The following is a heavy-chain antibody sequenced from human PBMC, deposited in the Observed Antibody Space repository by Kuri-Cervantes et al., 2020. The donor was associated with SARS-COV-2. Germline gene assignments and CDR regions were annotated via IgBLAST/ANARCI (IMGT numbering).Heavy chain of an antibody. J-gene: IGHJ4*02. CDR2: INPNSGGT. CDR1: GCTFTGYY. Sequence: ASVKVSCKASGCTFTGYYMHWVRRAPGQGLEWMGWINPNSGGTNYAQKFQGRVTMTRDTSISTAYMELSRLRSDDTAVYYCARDLGSSSQDDYWGQGTLVTVSS. V-gene: IGHV1-2*02. D-gene: IGHD6-6*01. CDR3: ARDLGSSSQDDY.